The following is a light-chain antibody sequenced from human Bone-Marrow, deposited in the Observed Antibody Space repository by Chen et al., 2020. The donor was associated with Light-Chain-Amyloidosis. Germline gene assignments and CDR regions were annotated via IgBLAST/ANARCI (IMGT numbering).Light chain of an antibody. CDR1: SSDVGGDNH. V-gene: IGLV2-14*01. CDR2: EVT. Sequence: QSALTHPAPVPGPPGPSIHIPSTGTSSDVGGDNHVSWYQQHPDKAPKLMIYEVTNRPSWVPDRFSGSKSDNTASLTISGLQTEDEADYFCSSYTITNTLVFGSGTRVTVL. J-gene: IGLJ1*01. CDR3: SSYTITNTLV.